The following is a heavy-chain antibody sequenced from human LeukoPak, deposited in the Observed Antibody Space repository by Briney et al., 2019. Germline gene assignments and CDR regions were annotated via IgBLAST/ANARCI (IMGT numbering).Heavy chain of an antibody. CDR3: ARVADSSGYYYGLYSDY. V-gene: IGHV4-34*01. Sequence: SXTLSLTCAVYGGSFSGYYWTWIRQPPGKGLEWIGEINHSGGTNYNPSLKSRVTISVDTSKNQFSLKLSSVTAADTAVYYCARVADSSGYYYGLYSDYWGQGTLVTVSS. CDR2: INHSGGT. D-gene: IGHD3-22*01. CDR1: GGSFSGYY. J-gene: IGHJ4*02.